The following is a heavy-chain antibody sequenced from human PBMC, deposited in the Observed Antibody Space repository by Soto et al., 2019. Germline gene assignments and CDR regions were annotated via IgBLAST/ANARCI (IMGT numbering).Heavy chain of an antibody. D-gene: IGHD2-2*01. V-gene: IGHV1-69*04. CDR2: IIPILGIA. CDR1: GGTFSSYT. CDR3: AREYQDIVVVPAAHAGRFDP. Sequence: ASVKVSCKSSGGTFSSYTISWVRQAPGQGLEWMGRIIPILGIANYAQKFQGRVTITADKSTSTAYMELSSLRSEDTAVYYCAREYQDIVVVPAAHAGRFDPWGQGTLVTVSS. J-gene: IGHJ5*02.